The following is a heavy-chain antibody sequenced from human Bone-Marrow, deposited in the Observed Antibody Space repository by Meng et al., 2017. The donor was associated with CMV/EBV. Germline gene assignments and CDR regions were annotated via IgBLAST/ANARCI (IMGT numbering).Heavy chain of an antibody. Sequence: ASVKVSCKASGYTFTGYYMHWVRQAPGQGLEWMGWINPNSGGTNYAQKFQGRVTMTRDTSISTAYMELSRLRSDDTAVYYCAVRARVSYYDFWSGKYFPWGQGTLVTVSS. D-gene: IGHD3-3*01. CDR2: INPNSGGT. CDR3: AVRARVSYYDFWSGKYFP. CDR1: GYTFTGYY. J-gene: IGHJ5*02. V-gene: IGHV1-2*02.